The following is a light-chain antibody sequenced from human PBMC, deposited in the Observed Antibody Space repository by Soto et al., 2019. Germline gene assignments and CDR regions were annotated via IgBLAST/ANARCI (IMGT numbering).Light chain of an antibody. Sequence: QAVVTQTPSASGTPGQRVIIFCSGSTSNIGSNAVSWYQQLPGTAPQLLIYSNAQRPSGVSDRFSGSRSGTSASLAISGLQSEDESDYFCAAWDDRLNGVIFGGGTKLTVL. J-gene: IGLJ2*01. CDR1: TSNIGSNA. CDR3: AAWDDRLNGVI. V-gene: IGLV1-44*01. CDR2: SNA.